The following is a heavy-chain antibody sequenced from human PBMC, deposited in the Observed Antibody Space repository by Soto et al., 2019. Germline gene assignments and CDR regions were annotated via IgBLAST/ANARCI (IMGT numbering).Heavy chain of an antibody. CDR3: AKVDCSSTSCYWNY. V-gene: IGHV3-15*01. CDR2: IKSKTDGGTT. J-gene: IGHJ4*02. Sequence: PGGSLRLSCAASGFTFSNAWMSWVRQAPGKGLEWVGRIKSKTDGGTTDYAAPVKGRFTISRDDSKNTLYLQMNSLKTEDTAVYYCAKVDCSSTSCYWNYWGQGTLVTVSS. D-gene: IGHD2-2*01. CDR1: GFTFSNAW.